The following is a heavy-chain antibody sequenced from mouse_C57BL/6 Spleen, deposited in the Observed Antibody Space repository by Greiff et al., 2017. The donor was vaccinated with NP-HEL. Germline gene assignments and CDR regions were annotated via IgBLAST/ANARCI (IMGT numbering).Heavy chain of an antibody. D-gene: IGHD2-3*01. J-gene: IGHJ4*01. CDR2: IDPETGGT. CDR1: GYTFTDYE. Sequence: QVQLQQSGAELVRPGASVTLSCKASGYTFTDYEMHWVKQTPVHGLEWIGAIDPETGGTAYNQKFKGKAILTADKSSSTAYMELRSLTSEDSAVYYCTSERVYDPYYAMDYWGQGTSVTVSS. V-gene: IGHV1-15*01. CDR3: TSERVYDPYYAMDY.